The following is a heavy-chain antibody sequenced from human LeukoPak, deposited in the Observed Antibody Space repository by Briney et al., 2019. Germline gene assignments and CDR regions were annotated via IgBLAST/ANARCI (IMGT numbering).Heavy chain of an antibody. CDR2: ISSSGSTI. CDR3: ARDPSSTVTPFNFDY. J-gene: IGHJ4*02. V-gene: IGHV3-48*03. D-gene: IGHD4-17*01. Sequence: PGGSLRLSCAASGFTFSSYEMNWVRQAPGKGLEWVSYISSSGSTIYYADSVKGRFTISRDNAKNSLYLQMNSLRAEDTAVYYCARDPSSTVTPFNFDYWGQGTLVTVSS. CDR1: GFTFSSYE.